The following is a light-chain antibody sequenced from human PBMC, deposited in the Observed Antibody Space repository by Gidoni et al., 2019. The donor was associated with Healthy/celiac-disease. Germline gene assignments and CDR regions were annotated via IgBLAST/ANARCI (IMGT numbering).Light chain of an antibody. Sequence: IVLTQPPGTLSLSPGERATLSCRASQSVSSSYLAWYQQKPGQAPRLLIYGASSRATGIPDRFSGSGSGTDFTLTISRLEPEDFAVYYCQQYGRSPCSFGQGTKLEIK. CDR1: QSVSSSY. J-gene: IGKJ2*04. V-gene: IGKV3-20*01. CDR2: GAS. CDR3: QQYGRSPCS.